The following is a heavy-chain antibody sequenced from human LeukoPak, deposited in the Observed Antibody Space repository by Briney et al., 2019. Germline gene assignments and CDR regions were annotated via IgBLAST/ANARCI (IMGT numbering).Heavy chain of an antibody. J-gene: IGHJ4*02. Sequence: GGSLRLSCAASGFTFDDYAMHWVRQAPGKGLEWVSGISWNSGSIGYADSVKGRFTISRDNAKNSLYLQTNSLRAEDTALYYCAKDIRGYGPNYFDYWGQGTLVTVSS. V-gene: IGHV3-9*01. CDR1: GFTFDDYA. D-gene: IGHD5-18*01. CDR3: AKDIRGYGPNYFDY. CDR2: ISWNSGSI.